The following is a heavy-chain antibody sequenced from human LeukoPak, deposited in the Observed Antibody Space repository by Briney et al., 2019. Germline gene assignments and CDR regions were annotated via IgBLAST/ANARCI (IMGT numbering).Heavy chain of an antibody. Sequence: GASVKVSCKASGGTFSSYAISWVRQAPGQGLEWMGRIIPIFGTANYAQKFQGRVTITTDESTSTAYMELSSLRSEDTAVYYCAASGYSSSPLDYWGPGTLVTVSS. V-gene: IGHV1-69*05. CDR1: GGTFSSYA. CDR3: AASGYSSSPLDY. CDR2: IIPIFGTA. D-gene: IGHD3-22*01. J-gene: IGHJ4*02.